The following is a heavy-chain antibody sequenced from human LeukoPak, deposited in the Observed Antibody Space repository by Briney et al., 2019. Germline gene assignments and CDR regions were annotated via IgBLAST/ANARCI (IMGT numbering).Heavy chain of an antibody. Sequence: PGGSLRLSCAASGFTFSSYWMTWVRQTPGKGLEWVANIKQDGSEKYYADSVKGRFTISRDNAENSLYLEMNSLRAEDTALYYCARDFRFLDDYWGQGTLVTVSS. CDR3: ARDFRFLDDY. J-gene: IGHJ4*02. CDR2: IKQDGSEK. D-gene: IGHD3/OR15-3a*01. CDR1: GFTFSSYW. V-gene: IGHV3-7*01.